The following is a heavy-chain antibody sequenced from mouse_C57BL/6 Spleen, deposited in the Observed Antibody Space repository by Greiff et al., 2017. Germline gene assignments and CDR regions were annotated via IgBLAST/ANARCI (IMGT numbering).Heavy chain of an antibody. CDR3: AIPYGSKVWVAY. CDR2: INPNNGGT. CDR1: GYTFTDYY. Sequence: VQLQQSGPELVKPGASVKISCKASGYTFTDYYMNWVKQSHGKSLEWIGDINPNNGGTSYNQKFKGKATLTVDKSSSTAYMELRSLTSEDSAVYYCAIPYGSKVWVAYWGQGTLVTVSA. D-gene: IGHD1-1*01. V-gene: IGHV1-26*01. J-gene: IGHJ3*01.